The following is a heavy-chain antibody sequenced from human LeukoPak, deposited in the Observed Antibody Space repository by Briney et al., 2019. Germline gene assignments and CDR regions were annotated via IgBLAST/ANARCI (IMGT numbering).Heavy chain of an antibody. CDR2: IIPIFGTA. V-gene: IGHV1-69*01. Sequence: GSSVKVSCKASGGTFSSYAISWVRQAPGQGLEWMGGIIPIFGTANYAQKFQGRVTITADESTSTAYMELSSLRSEDTAVYYCARLGPYYDSSGYGEYNWFEPWGQGTLVTVSS. CDR3: ARLGPYYDSSGYGEYNWFEP. CDR1: GGTFSSYA. D-gene: IGHD3-22*01. J-gene: IGHJ5*02.